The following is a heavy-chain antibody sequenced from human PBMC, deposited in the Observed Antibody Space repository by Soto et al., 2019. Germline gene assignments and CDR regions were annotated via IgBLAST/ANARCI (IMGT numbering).Heavy chain of an antibody. Sequence: EVQLLESGGGLVQPGGSLRLSCAASGFTFSSYAMTWVRQAPGKGLEWVSALNPGGSTTYYTDSVKGRFTISRDNSKNTLFLQMSSLRVEDTAVYYCAKDSPLTVKYQDLDYWGQGTLVTVSS. CDR3: AKDSPLTVKYQDLDY. D-gene: IGHD2-2*01. CDR2: LNPGGSTT. V-gene: IGHV3-23*01. J-gene: IGHJ4*02. CDR1: GFTFSSYA.